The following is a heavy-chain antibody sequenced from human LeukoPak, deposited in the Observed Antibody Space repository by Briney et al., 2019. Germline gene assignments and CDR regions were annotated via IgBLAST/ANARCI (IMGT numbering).Heavy chain of an antibody. CDR3: ATAAAIRWFDP. D-gene: IGHD2-2*01. V-gene: IGHV4-59*12. J-gene: IGHJ5*02. CDR2: IYYSGST. CDR1: GGSISSYY. Sequence: SETLSLTCTVSGGSISSYYWSWIRQPPGKGLEWIGYIYYSGSTNYNPSLKSRVTISVDRSKNQFSLKLSSVTAADTAVYYCATAAAIRWFDPWGQGTLVTVS.